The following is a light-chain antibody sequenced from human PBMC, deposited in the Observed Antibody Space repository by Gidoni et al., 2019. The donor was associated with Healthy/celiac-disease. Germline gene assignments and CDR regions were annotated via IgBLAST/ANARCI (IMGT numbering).Light chain of an antibody. Sequence: DIQMTQSTSSLSASVGDRITITSRASQSISSYLNWYQQKPGKAPKLLIYAASSLQSGVPSRFSGSGSGTDFTLPISSLQPEDFATYYCQQSYSTPPTFXGXTKVEIK. CDR2: AAS. J-gene: IGKJ4*01. CDR1: QSISSY. V-gene: IGKV1-39*01. CDR3: QQSYSTPPT.